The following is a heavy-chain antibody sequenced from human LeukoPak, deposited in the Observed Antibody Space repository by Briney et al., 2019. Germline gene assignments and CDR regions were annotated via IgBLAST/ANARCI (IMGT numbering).Heavy chain of an antibody. CDR3: AKFLPTHIVVANYYFDY. CDR1: GFTFSSYA. J-gene: IGHJ4*02. CDR2: ISGSGGST. Sequence: GGSLRLSCAASGFTFSSYAMSWVRQAPGKGPEWVSAISGSGGSTYYADSVKGRFTISRDNSKNTLYLQMNSLRAEDTAVYYCAKFLPTHIVVANYYFDYWGQGILVTVSS. D-gene: IGHD2-21*01. V-gene: IGHV3-23*01.